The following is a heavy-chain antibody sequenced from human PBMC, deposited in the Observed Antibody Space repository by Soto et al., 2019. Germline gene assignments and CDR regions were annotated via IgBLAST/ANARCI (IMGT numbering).Heavy chain of an antibody. CDR1: GGSISSGGYS. V-gene: IGHV4-30-2*01. CDR3: ARTYYYDSSGYYYFDY. CDR2: IYHSGST. J-gene: IGHJ4*02. D-gene: IGHD3-22*01. Sequence: SETLSLTCAVSGGSISSGGYSWSWIRQPPGKGLEWIGYIYHSGSTYYNPSLKSRVTISVDRSKNQFSLKLSSVTAADTAVYYCARTYYYDSSGYYYFDYWGQGTLVTVSS.